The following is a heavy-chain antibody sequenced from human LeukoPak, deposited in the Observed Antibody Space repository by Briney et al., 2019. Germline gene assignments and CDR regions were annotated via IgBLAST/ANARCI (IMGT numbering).Heavy chain of an antibody. Sequence: GGSLRLSCAASGFTFSSYGMSWVRQAPGKGLEWVSAISGSGGSTYYADSVKGRFTISRDNSKNTLYLQMNSLRAEDTAVYYCASNSWGYCSGGSCLYYYYYYMDVWGKGTTVTISS. CDR1: GFTFSSYG. V-gene: IGHV3-23*01. J-gene: IGHJ6*03. CDR2: ISGSGGST. D-gene: IGHD2-15*01. CDR3: ASNSWGYCSGGSCLYYYYYYMDV.